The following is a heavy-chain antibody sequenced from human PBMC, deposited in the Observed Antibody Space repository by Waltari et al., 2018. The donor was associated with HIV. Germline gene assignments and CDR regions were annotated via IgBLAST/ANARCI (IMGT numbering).Heavy chain of an antibody. Sequence: QLQLQESGPGLVKPSATLSLTCSVSGGSISSSSYYWGWVRQPPGRGLDWIGMIYYSGITYYNPSLKSRVTISVDTSKNQFSLKLSSVTAADTAVYYCARRFEQLGYFDLWGRGTLVTVSS. CDR3: ARRFEQLGYFDL. V-gene: IGHV4-39*01. CDR1: GGSISSSSYY. D-gene: IGHD6-6*01. J-gene: IGHJ2*01. CDR2: IYYSGIT.